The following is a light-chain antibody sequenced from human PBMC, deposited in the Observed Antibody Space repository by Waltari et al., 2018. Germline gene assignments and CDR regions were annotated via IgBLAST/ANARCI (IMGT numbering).Light chain of an antibody. Sequence: EIGLTQSPGTLSLSPGERATLSCMASPSVGTSLAWYQLKRGQAPRLLPYGTFSRAPGIPDRFVGSESGTDFSLTISRLEPEDYAVYYCQHHVRLPATFGQGTKVEIK. J-gene: IGKJ1*01. V-gene: IGKV3-20*01. CDR2: GTF. CDR3: QHHVRLPAT. CDR1: PSVGTS.